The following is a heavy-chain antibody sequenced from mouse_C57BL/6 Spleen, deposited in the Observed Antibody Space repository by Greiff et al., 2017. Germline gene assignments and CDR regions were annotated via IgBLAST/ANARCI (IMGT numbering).Heavy chain of an antibody. CDR2: IYPGSGST. CDR3: ARSRDDNYGSFAY. Sequence: QVQLQQPGAELVKPGASVKMSCKASGYTFTSYWITWVKQRPGQGLEWIGDIYPGSGSTNYNEKFQGKATLTVDTSSSTAYLQLSSLTSEDSAVEYCARSRDDNYGSFAYWGQGTLVTVSA. V-gene: IGHV1-55*01. J-gene: IGHJ3*01. CDR1: GYTFTSYW. D-gene: IGHD1-2*01.